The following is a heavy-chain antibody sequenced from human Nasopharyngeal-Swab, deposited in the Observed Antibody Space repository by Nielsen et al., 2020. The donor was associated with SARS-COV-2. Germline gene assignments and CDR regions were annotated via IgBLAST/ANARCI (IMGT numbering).Heavy chain of an antibody. V-gene: IGHV3-48*04. J-gene: IGHJ4*02. Sequence: WIRQPPGKGLEWVSYISRSSSTIYYADSVKGRFTISRDNAKNSLFLQMNSLRAEDTAVYFCASGRWFDYWGQGTLVTVSS. D-gene: IGHD4-23*01. CDR3: ASGRWFDY. CDR2: ISRSSSTI.